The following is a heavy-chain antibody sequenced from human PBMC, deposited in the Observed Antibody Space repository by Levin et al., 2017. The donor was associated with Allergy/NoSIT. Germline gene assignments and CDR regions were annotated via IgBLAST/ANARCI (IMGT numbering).Heavy chain of an antibody. J-gene: IGHJ5*02. D-gene: IGHD3-10*01. Sequence: GESLKISCKASGYSFTSYWIGWVRQMPGKGLEWMGIIYPGDSDTRYSPSFQGQVTISADKSINTAYLQWSSLEASDSAMYYCARSNSGKASGSYYTVVRFDPWGQGTLVTVSS. V-gene: IGHV5-51*01. CDR1: GYSFTSYW. CDR2: IYPGDSDT. CDR3: ARSNSGKASGSYYTVVRFDP.